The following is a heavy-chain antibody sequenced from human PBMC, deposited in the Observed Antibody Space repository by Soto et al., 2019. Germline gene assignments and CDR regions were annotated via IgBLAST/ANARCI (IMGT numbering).Heavy chain of an antibody. CDR1: GGSINSGAYY. CDR2: IYYSGST. V-gene: IGHV4-31*03. D-gene: IGHD5-12*01. CDR3: ARARLRAVYAFDF. J-gene: IGHJ3*01. Sequence: QVQLQESGPGLVNPSQTLSLTCTVSGGSINSGAYYWSWVRQHPGKGLEWIGYIYYSGSTYFSPSLKSRLTISIDTSKNQFSLKLSSVTAADTAMYYCARARLRAVYAFDFWGQETMVTVSS.